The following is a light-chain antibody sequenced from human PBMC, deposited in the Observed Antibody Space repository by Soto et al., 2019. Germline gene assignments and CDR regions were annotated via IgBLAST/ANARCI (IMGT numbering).Light chain of an antibody. V-gene: IGKV3-20*01. Sequence: EIVLTQSPGTLSLSPGERATLSCRASQSVSSSYLAWYQQKPGQAPRLLIYGASSRATGIPYRFSGSGSGTDFTLTISRLQPEDFAVYYCQQYDNWPITFGQGTRLEIK. CDR2: GAS. CDR1: QSVSSSY. CDR3: QQYDNWPIT. J-gene: IGKJ5*01.